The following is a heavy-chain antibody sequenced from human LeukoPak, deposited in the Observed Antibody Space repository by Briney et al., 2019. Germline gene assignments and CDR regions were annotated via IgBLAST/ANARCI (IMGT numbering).Heavy chain of an antibody. D-gene: IGHD2-2*01. CDR2: IYYSGST. CDR1: GGSISSSSYY. Sequence: SETLSLTCTVSGGSISSSSYYWGWIRQPPGKGLEWIGSIYYSGSTYYNPSLKSRVTISVDTSKNQFSLRLSSVTAADTAVYYCANQDCSSTSCYFAWFDPWGQGTLVTVSS. CDR3: ANQDCSSTSCYFAWFDP. V-gene: IGHV4-39*01. J-gene: IGHJ5*02.